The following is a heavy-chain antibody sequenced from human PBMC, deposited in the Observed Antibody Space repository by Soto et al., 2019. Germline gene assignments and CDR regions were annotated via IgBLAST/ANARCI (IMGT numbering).Heavy chain of an antibody. CDR2: IKQDGSEK. J-gene: IGHJ5*02. D-gene: IGHD6-19*01. Sequence: GGSLRLSCAASGFTFSSYWMSWVRQAPGKGLEWVANIKQDGSEKYYVDSVKGRFTISGDNAKNSLYLQMNSLRAEDTAVYYCARLEVAGTAGSWFDPWGQGTLVTVSS. CDR1: GFTFSSYW. CDR3: ARLEVAGTAGSWFDP. V-gene: IGHV3-7*05.